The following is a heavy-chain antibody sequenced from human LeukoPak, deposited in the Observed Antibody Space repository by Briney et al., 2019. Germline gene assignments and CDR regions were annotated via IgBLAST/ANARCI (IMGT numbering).Heavy chain of an antibody. J-gene: IGHJ6*02. CDR2: IYYSGST. CDR3: ARLGDYYYYGMDV. Sequence: SETLSLTCTVSGGSISSYYWSWIRQPPGKGLEWIGYIYYSGSTNYNPSLKSRVTISVDTSKNQFSLKLSSVTATDTAVYYCARLGDYYYYGMDVWGQGTTVTVSS. CDR1: GGSISSYY. D-gene: IGHD2-21*01. V-gene: IGHV4-59*08.